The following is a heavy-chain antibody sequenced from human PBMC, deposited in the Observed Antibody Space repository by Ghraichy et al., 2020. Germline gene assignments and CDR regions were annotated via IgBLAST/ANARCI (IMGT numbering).Heavy chain of an antibody. CDR1: GVSINSNF. Sequence: SETLSLTCNVSGVSINSNFWSWFRQPPGKGLEWIGYVYYTGSTDYNPSLRSSVTISVDRSKSQFSLRVNSVTAADTAVYFCPRSCGDYGYFQDWGQGTLVVVSS. CDR3: PRSCGDYGYFQD. V-gene: IGHV4-59*01. J-gene: IGHJ1*01. D-gene: IGHD4-17*01. CDR2: VYYTGST.